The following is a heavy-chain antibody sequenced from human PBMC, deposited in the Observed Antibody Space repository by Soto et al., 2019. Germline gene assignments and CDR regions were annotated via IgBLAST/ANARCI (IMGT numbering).Heavy chain of an antibody. V-gene: IGHV3-23*01. D-gene: IGHD1-20*01. Sequence: GGSLRLSCAASGFTFSSYAMSWVRQAPGKGLEWVSAISGSGGSTYYADSVKGRFTISRDNSKNTLYLQMNSLRAEDTAVYYCATQRGITGDIRQGYYFDYWGQGTLVTVSS. CDR1: GFTFSSYA. CDR2: ISGSGGST. CDR3: ATQRGITGDIRQGYYFDY. J-gene: IGHJ4*02.